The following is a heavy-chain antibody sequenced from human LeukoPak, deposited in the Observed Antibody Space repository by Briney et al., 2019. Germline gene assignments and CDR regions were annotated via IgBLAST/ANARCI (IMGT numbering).Heavy chain of an antibody. V-gene: IGHV4-38-2*02. CDR2: IYHSGST. Sequence: SETRSLTCTVSGYSISSGYYWGWIRQPPGKGLEWIGSIYHSGSTYYNPSLKSRVTISVDTSKNPFSLKLSSVTAADTAVYYCARVDFGVLGTYYFDYWGQGTLVTVSS. CDR1: GYSISSGYY. CDR3: ARVDFGVLGTYYFDY. J-gene: IGHJ4*02. D-gene: IGHD3-3*01.